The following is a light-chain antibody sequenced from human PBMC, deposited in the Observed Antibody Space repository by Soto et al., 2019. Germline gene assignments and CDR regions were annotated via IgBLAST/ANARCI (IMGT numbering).Light chain of an antibody. J-gene: IGKJ4*01. V-gene: IGKV1-17*01. CDR2: EAS. CDR3: LQHNDYPRT. CDR1: QGINND. Sequence: DIQMTQSPSSLSASVGVRVTISCRASQGINNDLGWYQQKPGKAPKRLIYEASTLQSGVPSRFSGSGSGTEFTLTISSLQPEDFATYYCLQHNDYPRTFGGGTQVAIK.